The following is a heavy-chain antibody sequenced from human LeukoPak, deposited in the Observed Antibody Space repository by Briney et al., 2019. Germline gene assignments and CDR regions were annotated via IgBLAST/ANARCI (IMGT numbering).Heavy chain of an antibody. D-gene: IGHD3-16*01. CDR3: ARGGLNYFDY. V-gene: IGHV5-51*01. Sequence: GESLKISCQGSGYTFTNYWNGWVRQMPGKGLEWMAIIYPGDSDIRYNPSFQGQVTISADKSISTAHLQWNSLKASDTSMYYCARGGLNYFDYWGQGTLVTVSS. CDR1: GYTFTNYW. CDR2: IYPGDSDI. J-gene: IGHJ4*02.